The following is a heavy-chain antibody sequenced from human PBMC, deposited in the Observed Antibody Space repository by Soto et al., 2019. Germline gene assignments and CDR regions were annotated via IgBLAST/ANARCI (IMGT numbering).Heavy chain of an antibody. J-gene: IGHJ6*02. V-gene: IGHV3-48*02. CDR1: GFTFSSYT. D-gene: IGHD6-13*01. CDR3: ARTLAAAAYYYYCGMDV. CDR2: ITSSSSTI. Sequence: EVQLVESGGGLVQPGGSLRLSCAASGFTFSSYTMNWVRQAPGKGLEWVSYITSSSSTIYYADSVKGRFTISRDNAKNSRYLQVNSLRDGDTAVSYCARTLAAAAYYYYCGMDVWGQGTTVTVSS.